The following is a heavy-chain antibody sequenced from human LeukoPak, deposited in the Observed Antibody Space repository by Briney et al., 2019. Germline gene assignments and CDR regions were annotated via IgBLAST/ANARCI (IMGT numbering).Heavy chain of an antibody. CDR2: ISYDGSNK. D-gene: IGHD1-26*01. J-gene: IGHJ4*02. CDR3: ASDIVGATEGPL. Sequence: GGSLRLSCAASGFTFSSYAMHWVRQAPGKGLEWVAVISYDGSNKYYADSVKGRFTISRDNSKNTLYLQMNSLRAEDTAVYYCASDIVGATEGPLWGQGTLVTVSS. CDR1: GFTFSSYA. V-gene: IGHV3-30-3*01.